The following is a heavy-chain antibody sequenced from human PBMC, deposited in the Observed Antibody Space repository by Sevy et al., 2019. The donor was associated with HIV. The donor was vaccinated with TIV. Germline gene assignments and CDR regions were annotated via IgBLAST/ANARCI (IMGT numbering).Heavy chain of an antibody. CDR1: GYTFTSYG. D-gene: IGHD3-10*01. J-gene: IGHJ4*02. CDR2: ISAYNGNT. Sequence: ASVKVSCKASGYTFTSYGISWVRQAPGQGLEWMGWISAYNGNTNYAQKLQGRVTMTTDTSTSTAYVELRSLRSDDTAIYYCARDRGGYARNSIDYWGQGTLVTVSS. CDR3: ARDRGGYARNSIDY. V-gene: IGHV1-18*01.